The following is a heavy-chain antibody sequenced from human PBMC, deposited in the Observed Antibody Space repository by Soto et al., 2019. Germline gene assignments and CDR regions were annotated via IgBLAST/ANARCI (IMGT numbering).Heavy chain of an antibody. D-gene: IGHD2-2*01. Sequence: ASVKVSCKASGYTFTSYYMHWVRQAPGQGLEWMGIINPSGGSTSYAQKFQGRVTMTRDTSTSTVYMELSSLRSEDTAVYYCASGGCSSTSCYDAYFDYWGQGTLVTVSS. V-gene: IGHV1-46*03. CDR2: INPSGGST. CDR1: GYTFTSYY. J-gene: IGHJ4*02. CDR3: ASGGCSSTSCYDAYFDY.